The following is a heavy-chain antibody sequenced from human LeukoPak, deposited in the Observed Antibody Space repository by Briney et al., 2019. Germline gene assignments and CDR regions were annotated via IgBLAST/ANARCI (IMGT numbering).Heavy chain of an antibody. CDR1: ILTFSVYD. CDR2: ITTSGAST. CDR3: AIGGKQWLAEIDY. J-gene: IGHJ4*02. Sequence: GVSVTLSCAPSILTFSVYDEICLPDARGEALECVSDITTSGASTYYAEAVKDRFTISRDKSKNTVYLQINSLRAEDTAVYYCAIGGKQWLAEIDYWGQGTLVTVSS. D-gene: IGHD6-19*01. V-gene: IGHV3-23*01.